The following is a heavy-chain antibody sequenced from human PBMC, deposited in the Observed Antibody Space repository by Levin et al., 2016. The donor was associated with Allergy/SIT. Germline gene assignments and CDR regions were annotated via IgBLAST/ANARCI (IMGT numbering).Heavy chain of an antibody. D-gene: IGHD3-10*01. Sequence: WIRQPPGKGLEWLGRIKSKGSGGTTDYAGPVQGRITISRDDPKSLIFLNMNNLRSEDTGVYYCAHIGYGSGTFLLQHWGQGTLVTVSS. V-gene: IGHV3-15*01. CDR3: AHIGYGSGTFLLQH. CDR2: IKSKGSGGTT. J-gene: IGHJ1*01.